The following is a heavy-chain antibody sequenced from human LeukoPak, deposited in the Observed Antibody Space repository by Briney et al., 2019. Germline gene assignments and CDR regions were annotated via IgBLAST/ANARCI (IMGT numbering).Heavy chain of an antibody. D-gene: IGHD6-19*01. CDR3: AGKWRGAVGSSFPMDV. CDR2: ISSSGSTI. CDR1: GFTFNDYY. Sequence: GGSLRLSCAASGFTFNDYYMSWIRQAPGKGLEWVSYISSSGSTIYYADSVKGRFTISRDNAKNSLYLQMNSLRAEDTAVYYCAGKWRGAVGSSFPMDVWGQGTTVTVSS. V-gene: IGHV3-11*01. J-gene: IGHJ6*02.